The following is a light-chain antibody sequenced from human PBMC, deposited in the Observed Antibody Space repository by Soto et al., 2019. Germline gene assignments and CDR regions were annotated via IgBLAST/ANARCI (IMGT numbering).Light chain of an antibody. Sequence: NFMLTQPHSVSAFPGKTVTICCSGSGDTIASNYVQWYQQYPGSAPSTVIFEDTQRPSGIPDRFSGSIDSSSNSASLTISGLTTEDEADYYCQSYNNGNWVFGGGTKVTVL. CDR3: QSYNNGNWV. CDR1: GDTIASNY. J-gene: IGLJ3*02. CDR2: EDT. V-gene: IGLV6-57*02.